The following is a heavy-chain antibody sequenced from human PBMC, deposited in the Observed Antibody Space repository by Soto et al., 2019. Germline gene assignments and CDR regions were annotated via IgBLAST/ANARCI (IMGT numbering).Heavy chain of an antibody. CDR2: INPNSGGT. J-gene: IGHJ6*02. D-gene: IGHD3-3*01. CDR1: GYTFTGYY. Sequence: ASVKVSCKASGYTFTGYYMHWVRQAPGQGLEWMGWINPNSGGTNYAQKFQGRVTMTRDTSISTAYMELSRLRSDDTAVYYCARDNYYFWSGYRQNYGMDVWGQGTTVTVSS. V-gene: IGHV1-2*02. CDR3: ARDNYYFWSGYRQNYGMDV.